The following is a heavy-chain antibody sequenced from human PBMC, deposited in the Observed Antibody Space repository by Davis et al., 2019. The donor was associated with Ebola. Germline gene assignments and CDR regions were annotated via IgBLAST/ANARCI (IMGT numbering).Heavy chain of an antibody. CDR3: ARGVSLYYYYGMDV. Sequence: PGGSLRLSCVASGFTFNNYALIWVRQSPVKGLEWVSAVGTSGDTYYADSVKGRFTISRDNSKNTLYLQMNSLRDEDTAVYYCARGVSLYYYYGMDVWGQGTTVTVSS. CDR2: VGTSGDT. CDR1: GFTFNNYA. J-gene: IGHJ6*02. V-gene: IGHV3-23*01.